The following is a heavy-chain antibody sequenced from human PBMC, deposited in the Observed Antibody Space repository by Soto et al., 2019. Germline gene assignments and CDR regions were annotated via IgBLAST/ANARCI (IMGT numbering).Heavy chain of an antibody. CDR3: AKAVGSYGNFDY. V-gene: IGHV3-9*01. Sequence: EVQLVESGGGLVQPGRSLRLSCAASGFTFDDYAMHWVRQAPGKGLEWVSRISWNSGSIGYADSVKSRFIISRDNAKNSLYLQMTRLRAEQTAVYYCAKAVGSYGNFDYRGQGTLVTVSS. D-gene: IGHD5-18*01. CDR2: ISWNSGSI. J-gene: IGHJ4*02. CDR1: GFTFDDYA.